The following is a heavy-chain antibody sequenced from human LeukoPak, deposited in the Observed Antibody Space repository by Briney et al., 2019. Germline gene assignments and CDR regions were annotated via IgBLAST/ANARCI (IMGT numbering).Heavy chain of an antibody. CDR2: INPNSGGT. CDR1: GYTFTGYY. D-gene: IGHD1-26*01. CDR3: ARVGLRWELLNYLDY. V-gene: IGHV1-2*02. Sequence: ASVKVSCKASGYTFTGYYMHWVRQAPGQGLEWMGWINPNSGGTNYAQKFQGRVTMTRDTSISTAYMELSRLRSDDTAVYYCARVGLRWELLNYLDYWGQGTLVTVSS. J-gene: IGHJ4*02.